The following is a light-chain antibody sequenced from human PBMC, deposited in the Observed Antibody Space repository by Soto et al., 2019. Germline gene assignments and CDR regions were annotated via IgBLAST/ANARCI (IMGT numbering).Light chain of an antibody. CDR1: SSDVGLYNR. Sequence: QSALTQPPSVSGSPGQSVTISCTGTSSDVGLYNRVSWYQQPPGTAPKLLIYEVTNRPSGVPNRFSASKSGNTASLTISGRKAEDEADYYCTSYTSSRTWVFGGGTKVTVL. J-gene: IGLJ3*02. CDR3: TSYTSSRTWV. CDR2: EVT. V-gene: IGLV2-18*02.